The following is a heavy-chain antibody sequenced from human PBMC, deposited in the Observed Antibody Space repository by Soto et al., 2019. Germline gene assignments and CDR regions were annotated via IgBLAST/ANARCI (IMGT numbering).Heavy chain of an antibody. CDR1: GDSVSSNSVA. CDR3: ARDSPGYGDYVLFDY. V-gene: IGHV6-1*01. CDR2: TYYRSKWSN. D-gene: IGHD4-17*01. J-gene: IGHJ4*02. Sequence: SQTLSLTCAISGDSVSSNSVAWNWIRQSPSGGLEWLGRTYYRSKWSNDYAVSVKSRITISPDTSKNQFSLQLDSVTPEDTAVYYCARDSPGYGDYVLFDYWGQGTLVTVSS.